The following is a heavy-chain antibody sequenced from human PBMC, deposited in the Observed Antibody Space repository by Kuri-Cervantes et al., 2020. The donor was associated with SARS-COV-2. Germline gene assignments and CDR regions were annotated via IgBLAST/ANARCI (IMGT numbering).Heavy chain of an antibody. D-gene: IGHD6-13*01. CDR3: ARVDGSWHFLY. Sequence: SETLSLTCTVSGGSISSSSYYWGWIRQPPGKGLEWIGSIYYSGSTNYKPSLKSRVTISVDTSKNQFSLKLSSVTAADTAVYYCARVDGSWHFLYWGQGTLVTVSS. CDR2: IYYSGST. J-gene: IGHJ4*02. CDR1: GGSISSSSYY. V-gene: IGHV4-39*01.